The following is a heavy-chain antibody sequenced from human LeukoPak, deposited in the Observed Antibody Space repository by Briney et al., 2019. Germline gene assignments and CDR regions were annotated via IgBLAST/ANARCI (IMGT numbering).Heavy chain of an antibody. CDR3: ARDGGYSGYDSYHYYYGMDV. V-gene: IGHV3-53*01. D-gene: IGHD5-12*01. CDR1: GFTFSSNY. Sequence: GGSLRLSCAASGFTFSSNYMSWVRQAPGKGLEWVSVIYSGGSTYYADSVKGRFTISRDNSKNTLYLQMNSLRAEDTAVYYCARDGGYSGYDSYHYYYGMDVWGQGTTVTVSS. CDR2: IYSGGST. J-gene: IGHJ6*02.